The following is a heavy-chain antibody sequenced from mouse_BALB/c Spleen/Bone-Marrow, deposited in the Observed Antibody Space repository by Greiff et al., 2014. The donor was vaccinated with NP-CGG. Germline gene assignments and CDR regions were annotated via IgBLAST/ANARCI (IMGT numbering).Heavy chain of an antibody. J-gene: IGHJ4*01. CDR1: GYTFTSYT. Sequence: QVQLQQSGAELARPGASLKMSCRTSGYTFTSYTVHWIKQRPGQGLAWIGYINPSSNYTNYNQKFKDKAALTADKSSNTAYMQLSSLTSEDSAVYYCARSTIIYFAMDYWGQGTSVTVSS. CDR3: ARSTIIYFAMDY. V-gene: IGHV1-4*01. CDR2: INPSSNYT.